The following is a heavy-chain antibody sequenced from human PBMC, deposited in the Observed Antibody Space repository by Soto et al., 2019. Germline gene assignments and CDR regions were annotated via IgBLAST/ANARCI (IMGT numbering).Heavy chain of an antibody. CDR3: ARGSMVRGVIGEDFDY. Sequence: QVQLVQSGAEVKKPGSSVKVSCKASGGTFNSYSISWVRQAPGQGLEWLGGIIPIFGTTNYAQKFQGRVTITADESTRTVYMGLSSLRSEDTAVYYCARGSMVRGVIGEDFDYWGQGTLVTVSS. V-gene: IGHV1-69*12. CDR1: GGTFNSYS. D-gene: IGHD3-10*01. J-gene: IGHJ4*02. CDR2: IIPIFGTT.